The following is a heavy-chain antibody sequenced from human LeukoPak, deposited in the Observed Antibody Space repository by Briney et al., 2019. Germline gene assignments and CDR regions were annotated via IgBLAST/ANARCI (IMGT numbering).Heavy chain of an antibody. CDR2: IRQDGSEK. D-gene: IGHD3-22*01. CDR1: GFTFSRYW. CDR3: AKAPRSGYYA. Sequence: TGGSLRLSCVVSGFTFSRYWMSWVRQAPGKGLEWVANIRQDGSEKYYVDSVKGRFIISRDNVKNSLYLQMYSLRAADTAVYYCAKAPRSGYYAWGQGTLVTVSS. J-gene: IGHJ5*02. V-gene: IGHV3-7*01.